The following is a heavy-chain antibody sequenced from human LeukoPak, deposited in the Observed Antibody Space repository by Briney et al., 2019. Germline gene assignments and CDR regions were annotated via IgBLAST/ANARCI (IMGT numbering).Heavy chain of an antibody. CDR3: ARYNDLIAVSGTD. CDR2: ISSIGSAI. J-gene: IGHJ4*02. Sequence: PGGSLRLSCAASGFTFSSYGMHWVRQAPGRGLEWVSYISSIGSAIHYADSVKGRFTISRDNAKNSLYLQMNSLRVEDTAVYYCARYNDLIAVSGTDWGQGALVTVSS. CDR1: GFTFSSYG. D-gene: IGHD6-19*01. V-gene: IGHV3-48*01.